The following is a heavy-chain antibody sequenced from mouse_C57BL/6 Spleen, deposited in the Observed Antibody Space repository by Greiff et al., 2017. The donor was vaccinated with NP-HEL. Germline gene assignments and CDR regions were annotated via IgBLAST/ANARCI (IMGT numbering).Heavy chain of an antibody. V-gene: IGHV5-4*01. J-gene: IGHJ4*01. CDR3: AREFITTVVRYAMDY. Sequence: DVMLVESGGGLVKPGGSLKLSCAASGFTFSSYAMSWVRQTPEKRLEWVATISDGGSYTYYPDNVKGRFTISRDNAKNNLYLQMSHLKSEDTAMYYCAREFITTVVRYAMDYWGQGTSVTVSS. D-gene: IGHD1-1*01. CDR1: GFTFSSYA. CDR2: ISDGGSYT.